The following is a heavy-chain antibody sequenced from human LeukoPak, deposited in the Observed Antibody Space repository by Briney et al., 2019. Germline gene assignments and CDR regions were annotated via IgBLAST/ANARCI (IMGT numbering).Heavy chain of an antibody. CDR2: IYPGDSDT. D-gene: IGHD2-2*01. V-gene: IGHV5-51*01. CDR1: GYSFTSYW. J-gene: IGHJ4*02. Sequence: GESLKISCKGSGYSFTSYWIGWVRQMPGKGLEWKGIIYPGDSDTRYSPPFQGQVTISADKSISTAYLQWSSLKASDTAMYYCARRPIVVVPAAVDYWGQGTLVTVSS. CDR3: ARRPIVVVPAAVDY.